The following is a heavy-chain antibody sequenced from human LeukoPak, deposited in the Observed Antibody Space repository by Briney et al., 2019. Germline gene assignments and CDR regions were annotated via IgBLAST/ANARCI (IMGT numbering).Heavy chain of an antibody. V-gene: IGHV3-23*01. J-gene: IGHJ4*02. D-gene: IGHD1-7*01. CDR3: AKEGGTGTRFDY. CDR1: GFTFISSA. CDR2: ICGSGTGT. Sequence: GGSLRLSCAPSGFTFISSAMGSVRQAPGKGPYWVSAICGSGTGTYYADSVKGRFTISRDNSKNTLYLQMNSLRAEDTAVYYCAKEGGTGTRFDYWGQGTLVTVSS.